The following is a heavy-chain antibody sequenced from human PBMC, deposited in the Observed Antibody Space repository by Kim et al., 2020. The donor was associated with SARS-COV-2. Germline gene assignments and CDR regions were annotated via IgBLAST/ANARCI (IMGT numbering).Heavy chain of an antibody. D-gene: IGHD3-10*01. J-gene: IGHJ4*02. CDR2: ISGSGGST. V-gene: IGHV3-23*01. CDR3: AKDDVTYYYGSGSYWKGSYYFDY. Sequence: GGSLRLSCAASGFTFSSYAMSWVRQAPGKGLEWVSAISGSGGSTYYADSVKGRFTISRDNSKNTLYLQMNSLRAEDTAVYYCAKDDVTYYYGSGSYWKGSYYFDYWGQGTLVTVSS. CDR1: GFTFSSYA.